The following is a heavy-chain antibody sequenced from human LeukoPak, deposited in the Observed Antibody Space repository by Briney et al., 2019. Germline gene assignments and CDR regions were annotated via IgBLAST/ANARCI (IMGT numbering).Heavy chain of an antibody. J-gene: IGHJ4*02. Sequence: PGGSLRLSCAASGFTFSRYSMNWVRQAPGKGLEWVSSISSSSSYIYYADSLKGRFTISRDNARNSLYLQMNSLRAEDTAVYYCARDMNFWTLFGGYWGQGTLVTVSS. V-gene: IGHV3-21*01. CDR2: ISSSSSYI. D-gene: IGHD3/OR15-3a*01. CDR3: ARDMNFWTLFGGY. CDR1: GFTFSRYS.